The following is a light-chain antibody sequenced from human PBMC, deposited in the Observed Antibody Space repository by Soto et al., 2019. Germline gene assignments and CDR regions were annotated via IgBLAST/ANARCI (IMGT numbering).Light chain of an antibody. CDR1: QSVSSD. V-gene: IGKV3-20*01. J-gene: IGKJ5*01. CDR2: GAS. Sequence: EIVMTHSPATLSVSPGESATLSCRASQSVSSDLAWYQQKPGQAPRLLIYGASSRATGIPDRFSGTGSETDFTLTISRLEPEDFAVYYCQQYDNSPINFGQGTRLEIK. CDR3: QQYDNSPIN.